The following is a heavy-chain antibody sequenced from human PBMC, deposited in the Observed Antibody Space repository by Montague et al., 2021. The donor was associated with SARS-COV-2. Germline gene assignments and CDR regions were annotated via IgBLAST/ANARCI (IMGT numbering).Heavy chain of an antibody. J-gene: IGHJ5*02. Sequence: SETLSLTCTVSGGSISSSSYYWGWIRQPPGKGLEWIWSIYYSGSTYYNPSLKSRVTISVDTSKNQFSLKLSSVTAADTAVYYCARHLVYCSSTSCYEGRFDPWGQGTLVTVSS. D-gene: IGHD2-2*01. CDR1: GGSISSSSYY. CDR3: ARHLVYCSSTSCYEGRFDP. V-gene: IGHV4-39*01. CDR2: IYYSGST.